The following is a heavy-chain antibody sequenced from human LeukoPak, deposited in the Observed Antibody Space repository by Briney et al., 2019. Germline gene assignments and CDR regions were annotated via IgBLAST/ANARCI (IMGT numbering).Heavy chain of an antibody. J-gene: IGHJ4*02. CDR1: GFTFSSYD. D-gene: IGHD3-10*01. V-gene: IGHV3-30*02. CDR2: IRYDGSNK. Sequence: PGGSLRLSCAASGFTFSSYDIHWVRQAPGKGLEWVAFIRYDGSNKYYADSVRGRFTISRDNSKNTLYLQMNSLRAEDTAVYYCAKDRLMYGSGTYPLDYWGQGTLVTVSS. CDR3: AKDRLMYGSGTYPLDY.